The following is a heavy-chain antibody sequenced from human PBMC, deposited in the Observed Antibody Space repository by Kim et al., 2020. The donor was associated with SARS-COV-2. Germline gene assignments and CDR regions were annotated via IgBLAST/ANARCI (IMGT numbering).Heavy chain of an antibody. J-gene: IGHJ6*02. CDR3: ARGLFTSSATSLDTRVWFGELLSYYYGMDV. D-gene: IGHD3-10*01. V-gene: IGHV3-21*01. CDR1: GFTFSSYS. Sequence: GGSLRLSCAASGFTFSSYSMNWVRQAPGKGLEWVSSISSSSSYIYYADSVKGRFTISRDNAKNSLYLQMNSLRAEDTAVYYCARGLFTSSATSLDTRVWFGELLSYYYGMDVWGQGTTVTVSS. CDR2: ISSSSSYI.